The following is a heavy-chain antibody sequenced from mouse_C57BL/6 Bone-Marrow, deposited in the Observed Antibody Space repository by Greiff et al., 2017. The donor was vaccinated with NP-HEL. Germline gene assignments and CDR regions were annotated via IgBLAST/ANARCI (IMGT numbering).Heavy chain of an antibody. Sequence: QVQLQQSGAELVRPGTSVKVSCKASGYAFTNYLIEWVKQRPGQGLEWIGVINPGSGGTNYNEKFKGKATLTADKSSSTAYMQLSSLTSEDSAVYFCAIQGYDYDGGTLYYFDYWGPGTTLTVSS. CDR1: GYAFTNYL. V-gene: IGHV1-54*01. CDR3: AIQGYDYDGGTLYYFDY. CDR2: INPGSGGT. D-gene: IGHD2-4*01. J-gene: IGHJ2*01.